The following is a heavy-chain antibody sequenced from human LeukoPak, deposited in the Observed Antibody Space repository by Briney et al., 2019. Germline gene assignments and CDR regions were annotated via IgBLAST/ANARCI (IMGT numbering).Heavy chain of an antibody. CDR1: GFTFSSYW. Sequence: GGSLRLSCAASGFTFSSYWMSWVRQAPGKGLEWVANIKQDGSERYYVDSVKGRFTIFKDNAKNSLYLQMNSLRAEDTAVYYCASPAYGDYALFDYWGQGTLVTVSS. CDR2: IKQDGSER. D-gene: IGHD4-17*01. CDR3: ASPAYGDYALFDY. J-gene: IGHJ4*02. V-gene: IGHV3-7*01.